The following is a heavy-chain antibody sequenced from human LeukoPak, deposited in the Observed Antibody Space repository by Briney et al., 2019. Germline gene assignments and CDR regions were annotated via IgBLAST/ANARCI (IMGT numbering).Heavy chain of an antibody. V-gene: IGHV3-23*01. Sequence: GGSLRLSCAASGFTFSSYAMSWVRQAPGKGLEWVSAISGSGGSTYYADSVKGRFTISRDNSKNALYLQMNSLRAEDTAVYYCAKAPLRWGGYFDYWGQGTLVTVSS. CDR1: GFTFSSYA. D-gene: IGHD4-23*01. CDR2: ISGSGGST. J-gene: IGHJ4*02. CDR3: AKAPLRWGGYFDY.